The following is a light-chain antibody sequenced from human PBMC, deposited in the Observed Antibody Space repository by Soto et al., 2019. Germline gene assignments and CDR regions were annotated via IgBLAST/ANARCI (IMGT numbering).Light chain of an antibody. CDR1: QSVSTSY. J-gene: IGKJ1*01. CDR3: QQYKT. Sequence: IVLTQSPGTLSLSPWDRATLSCRASQSVSTSYVAWYQQKFGQAPRLLIYDAFSRATGIPGRFSASGSGTDFTLTTSRLEPEDFAVYYCQQYKTFGQGTKVDIK. V-gene: IGKV3-20*01. CDR2: DAF.